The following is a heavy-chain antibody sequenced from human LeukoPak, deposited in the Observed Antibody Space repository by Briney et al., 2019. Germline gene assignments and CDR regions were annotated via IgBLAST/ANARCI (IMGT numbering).Heavy chain of an antibody. D-gene: IGHD3-3*01. V-gene: IGHV3-23*01. CDR1: GFTFSSYA. CDR2: ISGSGGST. CDR3: AKVRRKDYGFWSGQKGFDY. J-gene: IGHJ4*02. Sequence: GGSLRLSCAASGFTFSSYAMSWVRQAPGKGLEWVSAISGSGGSTYYADSVKGRFTISRDNSKNTLYLQMNSLRAEDTAVYYCAKVRRKDYGFWSGQKGFDYWGQGTLVTVSS.